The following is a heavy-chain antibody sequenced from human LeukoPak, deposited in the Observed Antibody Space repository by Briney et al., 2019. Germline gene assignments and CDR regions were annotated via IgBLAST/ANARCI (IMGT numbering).Heavy chain of an antibody. Sequence: RGSPRLSCAASGFTFSNYLMHWVRPVPGRGVVWVSRINGDGTSTSYADSVKGRFTISRDNAKNTLYLQMNSLRAEDTAVYYCARVGGNWGSPFDYWGQGTLVTVSS. V-gene: IGHV3-74*01. CDR1: GFTFSNYL. CDR2: INGDGTST. D-gene: IGHD7-27*01. CDR3: ARVGGNWGSPFDY. J-gene: IGHJ4*02.